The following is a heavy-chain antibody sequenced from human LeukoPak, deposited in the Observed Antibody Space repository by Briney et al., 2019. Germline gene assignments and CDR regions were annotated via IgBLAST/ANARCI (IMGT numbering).Heavy chain of an antibody. CDR2: IYYSGST. D-gene: IGHD1-14*01. J-gene: IGHJ6*02. CDR3: ARDPEGEPPTYYYGMDV. V-gene: IGHV4-61*01. CDR1: GGSVSSGSYY. Sequence: SETLSLTCTVSGGSVSSGSYYWSWIRQPPGKGLEWIGYIYYSGSTNYNPSLKSRVTISVDTSKNQFSLKLSSVTAADTAVYYCARDPEGEPPTYYYGMDVWGQGTTVTVSS.